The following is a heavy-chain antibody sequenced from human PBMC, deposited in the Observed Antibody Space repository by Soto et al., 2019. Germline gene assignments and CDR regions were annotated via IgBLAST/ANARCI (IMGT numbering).Heavy chain of an antibody. CDR1: GFTFRNYW. D-gene: IGHD2-2*01. Sequence: EVQLVESGGGLVQPGESLRLSCAVSGFTFRNYWMNWARQAPGKGPEWVASIKPDGSEKFYVDSVKGRFTISSANAKNPLDLQMSSLGAEARAVYYCSTSKGPSCSGTNCLGFDSWGQGTLVTVSS. CDR2: IKPDGSEK. V-gene: IGHV3-7*01. CDR3: STSKGPSCSGTNCLGFDS. J-gene: IGHJ5*01.